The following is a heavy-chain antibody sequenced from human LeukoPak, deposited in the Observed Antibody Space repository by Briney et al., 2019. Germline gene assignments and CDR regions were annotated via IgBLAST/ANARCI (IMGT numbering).Heavy chain of an antibody. CDR1: GVSISSYY. CDR2: IYYSGST. V-gene: IGHV4-59*01. D-gene: IGHD6-6*01. J-gene: IGHJ6*02. CDR3: AGTYSSSSLYYYYGMDV. Sequence: SETLSLTCTVSGVSISSYYWSWIRQPPGKGLGWIGYIYYSGSTNYNPSLKSRVTISVNTSKNQFSLRLSSVTAADTAMYYCAGTYSSSSLYYYYGMDVWGQGTTVTVSS.